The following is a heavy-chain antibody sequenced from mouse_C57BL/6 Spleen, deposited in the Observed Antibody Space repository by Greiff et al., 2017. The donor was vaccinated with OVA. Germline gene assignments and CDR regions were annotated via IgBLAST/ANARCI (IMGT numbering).Heavy chain of an antibody. J-gene: IGHJ1*03. CDR3: ARVIDYDWYFDV. CDR2: ISYSGST. D-gene: IGHD2-4*01. CDR1: GYSITSGYD. V-gene: IGHV3-1*01. Sequence: EVMLVESGPGMVKPSQSLSLTCTVTGYSITSGYDWHWIRHFPGNKLEWMGYISYSGSTNYNPSLKSRISITHDTSKNHFFLKLNSVTTEDTATYYCARVIDYDWYFDVWGTGTTVTVSS.